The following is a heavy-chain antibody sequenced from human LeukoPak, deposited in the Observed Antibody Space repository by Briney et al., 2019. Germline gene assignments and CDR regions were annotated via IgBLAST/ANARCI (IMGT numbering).Heavy chain of an antibody. Sequence: PSETLSLTCTVSGGSISSSSYYWGWIRQPPGKGLEWIGSIYYSGSTYYNPSLKSRVTISVDTSKNQFSLKLSSVTAADTAVYYCARGPIAADGPWAFDIWGQGTMVTVSS. CDR3: ARGPIAADGPWAFDI. CDR1: GGSISSSSYY. CDR2: IYYSGST. D-gene: IGHD6-13*01. J-gene: IGHJ3*02. V-gene: IGHV4-39*07.